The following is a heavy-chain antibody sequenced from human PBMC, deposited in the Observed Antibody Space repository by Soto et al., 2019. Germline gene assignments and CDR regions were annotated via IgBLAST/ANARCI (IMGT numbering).Heavy chain of an antibody. CDR1: GGSISSSSYY. Sequence: PSETLSLTCTVSGGSISSSSYYWGWIRQPPGKGLEWIGSIYYSGSTYYNPSLKSRVTISVDTSKNQFPLKLSSVTAADTAVYYCARDTYVYGLDVWGQGTTVTVSS. CDR3: ARDTYVYGLDV. CDR2: IYYSGST. J-gene: IGHJ6*02. D-gene: IGHD3-16*01. V-gene: IGHV4-39*02.